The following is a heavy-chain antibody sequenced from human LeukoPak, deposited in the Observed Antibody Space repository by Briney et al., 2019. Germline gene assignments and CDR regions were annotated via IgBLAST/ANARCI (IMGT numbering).Heavy chain of an antibody. V-gene: IGHV4-59*12. CDR1: GGSMSPYY. CDR3: ARAGNYYSSGSYLGY. Sequence: SETLSLTCTVSGGSMSPYYWSWIRQPPGKGLEWIGYIYYSGSTNYNPSLKSRVTISVDTSKNQFSLKLSSVTAADTAVYYCARAGNYYSSGSYLGYWGQGTLVTVSS. D-gene: IGHD3-10*01. J-gene: IGHJ4*02. CDR2: IYYSGST.